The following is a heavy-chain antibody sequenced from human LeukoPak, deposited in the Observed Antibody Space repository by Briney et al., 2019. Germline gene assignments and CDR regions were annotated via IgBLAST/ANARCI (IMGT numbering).Heavy chain of an antibody. CDR2: IDYDGGSG. D-gene: IGHD6-19*01. CDR3: TRNSGRYGLS. J-gene: IGHJ1*01. Sequence: PGGSLRLSCTVSGFTLSSSEMSWIRQAPGKGLEWGSSIDYDGGSGNYAASGKGRFTISRDNSNNTLFLHLTSVRGAGTAVYYCTRNSGRYGLSWGQGTLVTVPS. V-gene: IGHV3-23*01. CDR1: GFTLSSSE.